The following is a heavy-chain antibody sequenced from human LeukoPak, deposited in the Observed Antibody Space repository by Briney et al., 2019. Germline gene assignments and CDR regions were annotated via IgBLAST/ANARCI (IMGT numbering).Heavy chain of an antibody. Sequence: GGSLGLSCAASGFTFSSYWMHWVRQVPGKGLVWVSRINSDGSSTSYADSVKGRFTISRDNAKNTLYLQMNSLRAEDTAIYYCARDGNYYDSSGYSFDYWGQGTLVTVSS. J-gene: IGHJ4*02. CDR2: INSDGSST. V-gene: IGHV3-74*01. D-gene: IGHD3-22*01. CDR3: ARDGNYYDSSGYSFDY. CDR1: GFTFSSYW.